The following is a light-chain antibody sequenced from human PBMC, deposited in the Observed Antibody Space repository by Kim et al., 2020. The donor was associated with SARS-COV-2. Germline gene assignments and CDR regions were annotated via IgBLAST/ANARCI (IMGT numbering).Light chain of an antibody. J-gene: IGLJ3*02. CDR1: ISDVGNYNL. CDR2: AVS. Sequence: QSALTQPASVSGSPGQSITISCTGTISDVGNYNLVSWYQHHPGKAPKVMIYAVSKRPSGVSNRFSGSKSGTTASLTISGLQAEDEADYSCCSYPGTTSHWVCGGGTQLTVL. V-gene: IGLV2-23*02. CDR3: CSYPGTTSHWV.